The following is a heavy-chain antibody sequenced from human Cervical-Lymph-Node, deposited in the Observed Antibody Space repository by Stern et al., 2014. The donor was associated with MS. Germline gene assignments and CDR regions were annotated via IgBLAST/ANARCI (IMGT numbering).Heavy chain of an antibody. CDR3: AKPVVTAISFDS. D-gene: IGHD2-21*02. Sequence: VQLVESEGGVVQPGRSLRLYCAGPGFNINRYGMHWVRQAPGKELEWVALGRFIISRDKSKNRVYMQMSSLRREDTAVYYCAKPVVTAISFDSLGQGTLVTVSS. V-gene: IGHV3-30*18. J-gene: IGHJ4*02. CDR1: GFNINRYG.